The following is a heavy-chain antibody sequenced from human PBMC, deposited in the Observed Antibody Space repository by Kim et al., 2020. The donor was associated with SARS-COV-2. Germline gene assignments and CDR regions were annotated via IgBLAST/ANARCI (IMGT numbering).Heavy chain of an antibody. CDR1: GFTFSSYA. Sequence: GGSLRLSCAASGFTFSSYAMSWVRQAPGKGLEWVSAISGSGGSTYYADSVKGRFTISRDNSKNTLYLQMNSLRAEDTAVYYCAKSSVAGKYYYYYYGMDVWGQGTTVTVSS. D-gene: IGHD6-19*01. CDR3: AKSSVAGKYYYYYYGMDV. J-gene: IGHJ6*02. V-gene: IGHV3-23*01. CDR2: ISGSGGST.